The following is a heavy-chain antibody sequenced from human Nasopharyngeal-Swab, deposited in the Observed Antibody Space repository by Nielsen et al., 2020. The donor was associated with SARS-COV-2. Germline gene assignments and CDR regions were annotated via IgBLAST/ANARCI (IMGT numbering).Heavy chain of an antibody. CDR1: GGSISSGSYC. D-gene: IGHD4-17*01. CDR2: IYTSGST. CDR3: ARGLRGVTTHYYYYYIDV. J-gene: IGHJ6*03. V-gene: IGHV4-61*02. Sequence: LRLSCTVSGGSISSGSYCWSWIRQPAGKGLEWIGRIYTSGSTNYNPSLKSRVTISVDTSKNQFSLKLSSVTAADTAVYYCARGLRGVTTHYYYYYIDVWGKGTTVTVSS.